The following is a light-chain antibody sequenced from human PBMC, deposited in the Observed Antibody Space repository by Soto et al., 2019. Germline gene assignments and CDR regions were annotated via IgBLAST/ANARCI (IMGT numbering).Light chain of an antibody. CDR1: QTISSW. CDR2: KAS. CDR3: QHYNSWPRTWT. V-gene: IGKV1-5*03. Sequence: DIQMTQSPSTLSGSVGGRVTITCRASQTISSWLAWYQQKPGKAPKLLIYKASTLKSGVPSRFSGSGSGTEFTLTISSLQSEEFAFYHCQHYNSWPRTWTFGQGTKVDIK. J-gene: IGKJ1*01.